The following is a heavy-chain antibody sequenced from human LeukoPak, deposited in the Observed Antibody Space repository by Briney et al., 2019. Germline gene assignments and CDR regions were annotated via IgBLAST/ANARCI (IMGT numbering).Heavy chain of an antibody. V-gene: IGHV1-8*01. CDR3: ARKLPPIYYYGMDV. CDR1: AYTFTSDD. J-gene: IGHJ6*02. D-gene: IGHD2-15*01. Sequence: GASVTVSFTSSAYTFTSDDINRARKAKGQGLELKGWMNRNSGNTGYAQKSQGRVTMTRNKSISTAYMELSSLRSEDTAVYYCARKLPPIYYYGMDVWGQGPTVTVSS. CDR2: MNRNSGNT.